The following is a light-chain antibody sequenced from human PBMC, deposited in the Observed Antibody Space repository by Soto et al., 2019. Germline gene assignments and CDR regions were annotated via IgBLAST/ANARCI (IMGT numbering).Light chain of an antibody. Sequence: QSALTQPASVSGSPGQSITISCTGTSSDVGGYNYVSWYQQHPGKAPKLMIYEVSNRPSGISNRFSGSKSGNTASLTISGLQAEDEADYYCSSYTSSSTLFHVVFGGGTQLTVL. CDR2: EVS. J-gene: IGLJ2*01. CDR1: SSDVGGYNY. CDR3: SSYTSSSTLFHVV. V-gene: IGLV2-14*01.